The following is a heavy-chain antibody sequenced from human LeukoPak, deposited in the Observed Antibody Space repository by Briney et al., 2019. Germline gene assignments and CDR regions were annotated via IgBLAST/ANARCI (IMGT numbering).Heavy chain of an antibody. Sequence: SSETLSLTCTVSGGSISSYYWSWIRQPPGKGLEWIGYIYYSGSTNYNPSLKSRVTISVDMSKNQFSLKLSSVTAADTAVYYCARGGYYYDSSGYYRFDPWGQGTLVTVSS. J-gene: IGHJ5*02. D-gene: IGHD3-22*01. CDR3: ARGGYYYDSSGYYRFDP. V-gene: IGHV4-59*01. CDR1: GGSISSYY. CDR2: IYYSGST.